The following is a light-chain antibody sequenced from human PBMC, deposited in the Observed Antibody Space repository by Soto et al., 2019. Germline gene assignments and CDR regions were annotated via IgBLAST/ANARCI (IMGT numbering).Light chain of an antibody. J-gene: IGLJ1*01. Sequence: QSALTQPASVSGSPGQSITISCTGTSSDVGDYDFVSWYQQHPDKAPKLMIYEVSNRPSGVSNRFSGSKSVNTATLTISGLQAEDEADYYCSSYTSSSTRGFGTGTKVTVL. V-gene: IGLV2-14*03. CDR2: EVS. CDR3: SSYTSSSTRG. CDR1: SSDVGDYDF.